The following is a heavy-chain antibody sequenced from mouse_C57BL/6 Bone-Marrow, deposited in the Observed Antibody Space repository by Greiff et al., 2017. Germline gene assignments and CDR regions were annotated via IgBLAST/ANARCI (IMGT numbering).Heavy chain of an antibody. CDR2: IYPGNSDT. Sequence: VQLKQSGTVLARPGASVKMSCKTSGYTFTSYWMHWVKQRPGQGLEWIGAIYPGNSDTSYNQKFKGKAKLTAVTSASTAYMELSSLTNEDSAVYYCTATYSNYLAWFAYWGQGTLVTVSA. CDR3: TATYSNYLAWFAY. J-gene: IGHJ3*01. D-gene: IGHD2-5*01. CDR1: GYTFTSYW. V-gene: IGHV1-5*01.